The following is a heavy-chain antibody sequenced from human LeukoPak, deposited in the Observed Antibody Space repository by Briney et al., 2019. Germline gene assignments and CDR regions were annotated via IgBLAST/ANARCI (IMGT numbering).Heavy chain of an antibody. Sequence: ASVKVSCKASGYTFTGYYMHWVRQAPGQGLEWMGRINPNSGGTNYAQKFQGRVTMTRDTSISTAYMELSRLRSDDTAVSYCARGRYSGYDSFSEYFQHWGQGTLVTVSS. CDR1: GYTFTGYY. CDR3: ARGRYSGYDSFSEYFQH. V-gene: IGHV1-2*06. D-gene: IGHD5-12*01. J-gene: IGHJ1*01. CDR2: INPNSGGT.